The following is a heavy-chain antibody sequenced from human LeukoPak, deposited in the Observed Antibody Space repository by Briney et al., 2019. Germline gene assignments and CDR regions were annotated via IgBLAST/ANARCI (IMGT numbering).Heavy chain of an antibody. CDR1: GYTFTSYY. Sequence: SVKVSCNASGYTFTSYYINWVRQATGQGLEWMGWMNPNTGNTAYAKKFQGRVTMTRSTSISTAYMEVSSLRSEDTAVYYCARGVVVVPATVGWFDPWGQGTLVTVSS. V-gene: IGHV1-8*01. CDR2: MNPNTGNT. D-gene: IGHD2-15*01. CDR3: ARGVVVVPATVGWFDP. J-gene: IGHJ5*02.